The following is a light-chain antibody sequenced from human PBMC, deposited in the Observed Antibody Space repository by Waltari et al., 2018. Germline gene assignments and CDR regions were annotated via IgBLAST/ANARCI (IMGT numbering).Light chain of an antibody. CDR1: QSVTSIS. V-gene: IGKV3-20*01. J-gene: IGKJ4*01. CDR3: QQYDGEVVT. Sequence: EIVLTQSPGTLSLSPGERATLSCRASQSVTSISLTWYQQKRGQAPRLLIYGTSTRATGIPDGFSGSGSGTDFTLTISRLEPEDFAVYYCQQYDGEVVTFGGGTKVEI. CDR2: GTS.